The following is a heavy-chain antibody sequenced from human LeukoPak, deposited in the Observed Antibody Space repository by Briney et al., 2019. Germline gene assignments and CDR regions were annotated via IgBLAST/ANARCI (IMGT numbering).Heavy chain of an antibody. J-gene: IGHJ4*02. V-gene: IGHV3-21*01. CDR1: GLTFASYS. D-gene: IGHD6-19*01. CDR2: ISSSSSYI. Sequence: GGSLRVSCAASGLTFASYSMKRVGKAPGTRLECVSSISSSSSYIYYADSVKGRFTISRDNAKNSLYLQMSSLRAEDTAVYYCARVKYSSGWANYFDYWGQGTLVTVSS. CDR3: ARVKYSSGWANYFDY.